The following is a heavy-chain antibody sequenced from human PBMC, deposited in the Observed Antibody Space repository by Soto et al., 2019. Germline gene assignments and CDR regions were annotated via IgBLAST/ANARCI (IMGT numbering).Heavy chain of an antibody. CDR2: ISWNSGNI. D-gene: IGHD6-25*01. J-gene: IGHJ6*04. CDR1: GFTFDDYA. CDR3: AKDMGGYRKSMDV. Sequence: EVQLVESGGGLVQPGRSLRLSCAASGFTFDDYAMHWVRQAPGKGLEWVSGISWNSGNIGYADSVKGRFTISRDNAKNSLYLQMNSLRADDTDLYYCAKDMGGYRKSMDVWGKGTSVTVSS. V-gene: IGHV3-9*01.